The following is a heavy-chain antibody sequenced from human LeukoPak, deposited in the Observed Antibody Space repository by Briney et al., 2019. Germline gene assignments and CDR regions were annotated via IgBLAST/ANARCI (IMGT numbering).Heavy chain of an antibody. CDR3: ASTVAGNNWFDP. CDR2: IYYSGST. V-gene: IGHV4-59*01. J-gene: IGHJ5*02. CDR1: GGSISSYY. Sequence: SETLSLTCTVPGGSISSYYWSWIRQPPGKGLEWIGYIYYSGSTNYNPSLKSRVTISVDTSKNQFSLKLSSVTAADTAVYYCASTVAGNNWFDPWGQGTLVTVSS. D-gene: IGHD6-19*01.